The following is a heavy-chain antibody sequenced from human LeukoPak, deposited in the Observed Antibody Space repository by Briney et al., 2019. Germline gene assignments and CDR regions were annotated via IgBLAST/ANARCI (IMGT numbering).Heavy chain of an antibody. V-gene: IGHV3-48*01. CDR1: GFTFSSYS. CDR3: ARGGYSYGSGDY. J-gene: IGHJ4*02. CDR2: ISSSSSTI. D-gene: IGHD5-18*01. Sequence: GGSLRLSCAASGFTFSSYSMNWVRQAPGKGLEWVSNISSSSSTIYYADSVKGRFTISRDNAKNSLYLQMNSLRAEDTAVYYCARGGYSYGSGDYWGQGTLVTVSS.